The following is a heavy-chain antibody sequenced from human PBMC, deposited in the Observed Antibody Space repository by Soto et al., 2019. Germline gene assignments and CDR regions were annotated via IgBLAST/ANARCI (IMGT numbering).Heavy chain of an antibody. CDR3: ARHTAYCGGDCNAFDI. V-gene: IGHV5-10-1*01. CDR1: GYSFTSYW. CDR2: IDPSDSYT. J-gene: IGHJ3*02. Sequence: GESLKISCKGSGYSFTSYWISWVRQMPGKGLEWMVRIDPSDSYTNYSPSFQGHVTISADKSISTAYLQWSSLKASDTAMYYCARHTAYCGGDCNAFDIWGQGTMVTVSS. D-gene: IGHD2-21*02.